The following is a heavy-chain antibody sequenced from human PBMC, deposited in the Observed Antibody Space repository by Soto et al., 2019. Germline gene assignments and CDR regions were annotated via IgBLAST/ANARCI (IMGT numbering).Heavy chain of an antibody. CDR1: QFSFSNYW. V-gene: IGHV3-7*03. D-gene: IGHD2-21*02. CDR3: ARSHTGDSAFRAFDI. Sequence: LVQSGGGLVPPGESLTVSCAPSQFSFSNYWMNWVRQAPGKALEWVANIKKDESETDYVDSVRGRFTIFRDNAKNLLYLPMRRLRVEYTAVYYCARSHTGDSAFRAFDIWGQGTVVTV. J-gene: IGHJ3*02. CDR2: IKKDESET.